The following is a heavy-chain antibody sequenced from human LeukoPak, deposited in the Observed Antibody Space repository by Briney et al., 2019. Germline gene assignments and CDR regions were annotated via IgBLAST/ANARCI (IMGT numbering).Heavy chain of an antibody. J-gene: IGHJ4*02. CDR1: GYTFTSYY. CDR2: INTSGGST. D-gene: IGHD2-21*02. CDR3: ASPGRSFCGGVCLHY. V-gene: IGHV1-46*01. Sequence: ASVNVSCKASGYTFTSYYMHWVRQAPGQGLEWMGMINTSGGSTNYAQKFQGRVTVTSDTSTNTVYMEMSSLTAEDTAVYYCASPGRSFCGGVCLHYWGQGTLGTVSS.